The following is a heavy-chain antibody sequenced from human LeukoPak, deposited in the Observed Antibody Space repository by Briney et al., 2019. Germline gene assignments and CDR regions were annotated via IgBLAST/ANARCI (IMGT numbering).Heavy chain of an antibody. CDR1: GYSISSGYY. J-gene: IGHJ5*02. V-gene: IGHV4-38-2*01. CDR2: IYHSGST. D-gene: IGHD1-1*01. Sequence: SETLSLTCAVSGYSISSGYYWGWIRQPPGKVLEWIGSIYHSGSTYYNPSLKSRVTISIDTSKSQFSLKLNSVTAADTAVYYCARHLRETTTGFDPWGQGTLVTVSS. CDR3: ARHLRETTTGFDP.